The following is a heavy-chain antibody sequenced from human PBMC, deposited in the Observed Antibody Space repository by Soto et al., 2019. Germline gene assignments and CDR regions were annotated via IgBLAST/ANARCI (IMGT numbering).Heavy chain of an antibody. Sequence: ASVKVSCKASGYTFTRQGMHWVRQAPGQRLEWMGWINPDNGDTKYSQKLQGRVTLSRDTSASTAYMELSSLGSEDTAVYYCAGRPDLGGGPFDYWGQGTLVTVSS. CDR3: AGRPDLGGGPFDY. J-gene: IGHJ4*02. D-gene: IGHD3-16*01. CDR2: INPDNGDT. V-gene: IGHV1-3*01. CDR1: GYTFTRQG.